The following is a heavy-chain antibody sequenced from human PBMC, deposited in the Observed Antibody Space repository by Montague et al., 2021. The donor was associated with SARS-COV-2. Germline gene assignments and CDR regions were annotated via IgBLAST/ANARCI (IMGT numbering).Heavy chain of an antibody. CDR2: IHYSGST. D-gene: IGHD6-19*01. CDR1: GGSISAGYY. V-gene: IGHV4-31*03. Sequence: TLSLTCTVSGGSISAGYYWTWIRQIPGKGLEWIGYIHYSGSTYYNPSLKRRVIMSIDTSKHQFSLKVSSVTAADTATYFCASAIAVADTHYYYYGMDVWGQGTTVTVSS. J-gene: IGHJ6*02. CDR3: ASAIAVADTHYYYYGMDV.